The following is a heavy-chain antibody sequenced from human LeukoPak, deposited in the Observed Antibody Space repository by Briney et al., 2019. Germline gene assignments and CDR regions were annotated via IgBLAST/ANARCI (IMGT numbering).Heavy chain of an antibody. D-gene: IGHD3-10*01. Sequence: GGSLRLSCAASGFSVSSNYMSWVRQAPGKGLEGVSVIYSGGYTYYADSVKGRITISRDNARNSLYLQMNSLRAEDTAVYFCAGETSRPGVTFRMDVWGQGTTVTVSS. J-gene: IGHJ6*02. CDR2: IYSGGYT. V-gene: IGHV3-66*01. CDR1: GFSVSSNY. CDR3: AGETSRPGVTFRMDV.